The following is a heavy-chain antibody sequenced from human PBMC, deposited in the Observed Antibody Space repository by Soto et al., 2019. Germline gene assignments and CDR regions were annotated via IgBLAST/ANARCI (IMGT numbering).Heavy chain of an antibody. CDR3: ASVLRGVVNWFDP. D-gene: IGHD3-10*01. V-gene: IGHV1-18*01. Sequence: HLVQSGPEVKKPGASVTVSCKTSGDTFTNFGLSWVRQAPGQGLEWMGWIATYNSNKNYAQKFQGRLTLTTDTSTSTGYMELKSMEYEDTAVYYCASVLRGVVNWFDPWGQGTLVTVSS. CDR2: IATYNSNK. CDR1: GDTFTNFG. J-gene: IGHJ5*02.